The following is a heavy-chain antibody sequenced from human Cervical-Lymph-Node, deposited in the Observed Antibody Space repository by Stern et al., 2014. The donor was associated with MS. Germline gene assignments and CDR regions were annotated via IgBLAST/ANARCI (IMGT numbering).Heavy chain of an antibody. V-gene: IGHV3-30*18. CDR3: AKDRHLVQCSSTSCPEAYDYNGMDV. Sequence: QVQLVQSGGGVVQPGRSLRLSCAASGFTFSNYAMHCVRQAPGRGLEWVALISYDVSNHYHADSVKGRFTISRDNSKNTLSLQMNSLRAEDTAVYYCAKDRHLVQCSSTSCPEAYDYNGMDVWGQGTTVSVSS. D-gene: IGHD2-2*01. CDR2: ISYDVSNH. J-gene: IGHJ6*02. CDR1: GFTFSNYA.